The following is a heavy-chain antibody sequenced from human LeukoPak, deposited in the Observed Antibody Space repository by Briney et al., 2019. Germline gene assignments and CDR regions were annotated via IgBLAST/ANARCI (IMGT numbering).Heavy chain of an antibody. CDR2: TSYDGSNK. J-gene: IGHJ4*02. V-gene: IGHV3-30-3*01. CDR1: GFTFSSYA. Sequence: GGSLRLSCAASGFTFSSYAMHWVRQAPGKGLEWVAVTSYDGSNKYYADSVKGRFTISRDNSKNTLYLQMDGLRVEDTAVYYCAKVGAVAAVENWGQGTLVTVSS. CDR3: AKVGAVAAVEN. D-gene: IGHD6-19*01.